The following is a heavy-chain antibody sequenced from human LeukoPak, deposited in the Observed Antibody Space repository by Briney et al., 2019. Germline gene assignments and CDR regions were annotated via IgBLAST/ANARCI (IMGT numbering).Heavy chain of an antibody. CDR3: ARAAGSSSSPNPFDY. CDR1: GYTFTGYY. CDR2: INPNTGGT. V-gene: IGHV1-2*06. J-gene: IGHJ4*02. Sequence: GASVKVSCKASGYTFTGYYMNWVRQAPGQGLEWMGRINPNTGGTNYAQNFQGSVTMTRDTSITTVYMELSRLRSDDTAVYYCARAAGSSSSPNPFDYWGQGTLVTVSS. D-gene: IGHD6-6*01.